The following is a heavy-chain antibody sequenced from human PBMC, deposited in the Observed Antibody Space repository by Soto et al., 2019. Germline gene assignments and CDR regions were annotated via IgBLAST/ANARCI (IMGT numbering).Heavy chain of an antibody. CDR2: IWYDGSNK. CDR1: GFSFSSYG. CDR3: ARAGGSTDYYYGMDV. J-gene: IGHJ6*02. V-gene: IGHV3-33*01. Sequence: QVQLVESGGGVVQPGRSLGLSCVGSGFSFSSYGMHWVRQAPGKGLEWVALIWYDGSNKYYADSVKGRFTISRHNSKNTLYLQMSSLRADDTAVYYCARAGGSTDYYYGMDVWDQGTTVTVSS.